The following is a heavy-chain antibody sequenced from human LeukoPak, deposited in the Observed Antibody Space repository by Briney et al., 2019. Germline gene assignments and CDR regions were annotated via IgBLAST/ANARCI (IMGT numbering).Heavy chain of an antibody. Sequence: SVKVSCKASGGTFSSYAISWVRQAPGQGLEWMGRIIPIFGTANCAQKFQGRVTITADKSTSTAYMELSSLRSEDTAVYYCAREGIMITFGGVIVRYFDYWGQGTLVTVSS. V-gene: IGHV1-69*06. CDR1: GGTFSSYA. CDR3: AREGIMITFGGVIVRYFDY. CDR2: IIPIFGTA. J-gene: IGHJ4*02. D-gene: IGHD3-16*02.